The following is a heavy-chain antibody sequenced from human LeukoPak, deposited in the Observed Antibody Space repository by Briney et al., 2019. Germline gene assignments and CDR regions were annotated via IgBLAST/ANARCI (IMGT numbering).Heavy chain of an antibody. J-gene: IGHJ4*02. V-gene: IGHV3-21*01. D-gene: IGHD4-23*01. CDR1: GFTFSSYS. CDR2: ISSSSSYI. Sequence: PGGSLRLSCAASGFTFSSYSMNWVRQAPGKGLEWVSSISSSSSYIYYADSVKGRFTISRDNAKNSLYLQMNSLRAEDTAVYYCATPITTVVTPFTGRGWGQGTLVTVSS. CDR3: ATPITTVVTPFTGRG.